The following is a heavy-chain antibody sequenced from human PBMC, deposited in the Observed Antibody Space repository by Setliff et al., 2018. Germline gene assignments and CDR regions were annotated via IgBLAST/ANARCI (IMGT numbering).Heavy chain of an antibody. CDR1: GGSISSSSYY. J-gene: IGHJ4*02. D-gene: IGHD3-10*01. CDR3: ARHVNYGSGSYYNPHYFDY. CDR2: IYYSGST. Sequence: SETLSLTCTVSGGSISSSSYYWGWIRQPPGKGLEWIGSIYYSGSTYYNPSLKSRVTISVDTSKNQFSLKLSSVTAADTAVYYCARHVNYGSGSYYNPHYFDYWGQGTLVTVSS. V-gene: IGHV4-39*01.